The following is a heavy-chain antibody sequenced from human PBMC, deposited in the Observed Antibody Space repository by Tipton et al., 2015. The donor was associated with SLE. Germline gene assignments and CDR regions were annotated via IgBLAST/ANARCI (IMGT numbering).Heavy chain of an antibody. V-gene: IGHV3-53*01. D-gene: IGHD3-22*01. CDR1: GFIASSNY. CDR3: AGGDYHDSSGYYYDY. CDR2: MYSDSTT. J-gene: IGHJ4*02. Sequence: SLRLSCAASGFIASSNYMSWVRQAPGKGLEWVSIMYSDSTTFYGDSVKGRFSVSRDNLKNTLFLQMSSLRAEDTAIYYCAGGDYHDSSGYYYDYWGQGTLVTVSS.